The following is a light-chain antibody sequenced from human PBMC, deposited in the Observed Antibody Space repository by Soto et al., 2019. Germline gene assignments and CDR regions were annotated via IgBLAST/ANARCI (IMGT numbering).Light chain of an antibody. CDR3: SSYTSSSTLV. CDR1: SSDVGGYNY. V-gene: IGLV2-14*01. J-gene: IGLJ1*01. Sequence: QSVLTQPASVSGSPGQSITISCTGTSSDVGGYNYVSWYQQHSGKAPKLMFYEVSNRPFGVSNRCSGSKSGNTASLTVSGLEAEAEADYYCSSYTSSSTLVFGTGAKVAV. CDR2: EVS.